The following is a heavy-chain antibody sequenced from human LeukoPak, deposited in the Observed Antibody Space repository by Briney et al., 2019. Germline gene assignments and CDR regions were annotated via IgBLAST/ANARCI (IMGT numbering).Heavy chain of an antibody. J-gene: IGHJ4*02. Sequence: NPSETLSLTCTVSGGSISSSSYYWGWIRQPPGKGLEWIGYIYYSGSAKYNPSLKSRVTILVDTAKNQFSLKLSSVTAGDTAVYYCARAPGIAAAGTHFDFWGQGTLVTVSS. CDR3: ARAPGIAAAGTHFDF. CDR2: IYYSGSA. CDR1: GGSISSSSYY. D-gene: IGHD6-13*01. V-gene: IGHV4-61*05.